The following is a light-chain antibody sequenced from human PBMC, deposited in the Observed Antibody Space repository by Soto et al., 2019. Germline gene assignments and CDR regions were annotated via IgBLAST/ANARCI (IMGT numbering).Light chain of an antibody. J-gene: IGKJ2*01. CDR1: QSVNSRF. Sequence: EIVLTQSPGTLSLSPGESATLSCRASQSVNSRFLAWYQHKPGQAPSLLIYAASTRATGIPDRFSGSASGTDFTLTISRLEPEDFAVYDCQQYGDSPPNTFGQGTKLEIK. V-gene: IGKV3-20*01. CDR3: QQYGDSPPNT. CDR2: AAS.